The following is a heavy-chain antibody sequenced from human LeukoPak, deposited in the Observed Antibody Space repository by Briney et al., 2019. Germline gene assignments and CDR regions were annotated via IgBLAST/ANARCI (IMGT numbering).Heavy chain of an antibody. CDR2: ISAYNGNT. Sequence: ASVKVSCTASGYTFTSYGISWVRQAPGQGLEWMGWISAYNGNTNYAQKLQGRVTMTTDTSTSTAYMELRSLRSDDTAVYYCARDAWIVGALDYWGQGTLVTVSS. CDR1: GYTFTSYG. CDR3: ARDAWIVGALDY. V-gene: IGHV1-18*01. D-gene: IGHD1-26*01. J-gene: IGHJ4*02.